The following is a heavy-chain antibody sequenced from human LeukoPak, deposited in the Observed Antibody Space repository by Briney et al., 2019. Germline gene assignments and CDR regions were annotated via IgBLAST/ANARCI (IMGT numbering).Heavy chain of an antibody. Sequence: GGSLRLPCSASGFTFSSYAMHWVRQAPGKGLEYVSAISSNGGSTYYADSVKGRFTISRDNSKNTLYLQMSSLRPEDTAVYYCVKTPLRLGELSPEYFQHWGQGTLVTVSS. D-gene: IGHD3-16*02. CDR3: VKTPLRLGELSPEYFQH. V-gene: IGHV3-64D*09. CDR2: ISSNGGST. CDR1: GFTFSSYA. J-gene: IGHJ1*01.